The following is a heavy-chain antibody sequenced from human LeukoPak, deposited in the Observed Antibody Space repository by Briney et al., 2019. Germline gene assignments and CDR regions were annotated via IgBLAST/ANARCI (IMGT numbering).Heavy chain of an antibody. D-gene: IGHD2-21*01. CDR3: AARRLDLPGGDYYLFAFDV. CDR1: RYSLSEMP. V-gene: IGHV1-24*01. Sequence: ASVKVSCKVSRYSLSEMPMHWVRQAPQKGLESMGGFYPEDGEKMYAQNLKGRASMNEDKSEEIAYLELSSLTSDDTAVYYCAARRLDLPGGDYYLFAFDVWGQGTRVTVSS. J-gene: IGHJ3*01. CDR2: FYPEDGEK.